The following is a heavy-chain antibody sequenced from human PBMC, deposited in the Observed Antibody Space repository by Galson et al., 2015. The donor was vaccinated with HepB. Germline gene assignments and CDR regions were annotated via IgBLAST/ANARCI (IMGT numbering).Heavy chain of an antibody. Sequence: SLRLSCAASGFTFSNAWMSWVRQAPGKGLEWVGRIKSKTDGGTTDYAAPVKGRFTISRDDSKNTLYLQMNSLKTEDTAVYYCTTVGGPYYDYVWGSYRPDYWGQGTLVTVSS. CDR2: IKSKTDGGTT. CDR3: TTVGGPYYDYVWGSYRPDY. CDR1: GFTFSNAW. J-gene: IGHJ4*02. D-gene: IGHD3-16*01. V-gene: IGHV3-15*01.